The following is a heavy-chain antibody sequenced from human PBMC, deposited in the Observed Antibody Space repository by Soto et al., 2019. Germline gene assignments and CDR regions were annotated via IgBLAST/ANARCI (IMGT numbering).Heavy chain of an antibody. D-gene: IGHD2-2*02. CDR2: IYLGDSNT. V-gene: IGHV5-51*01. Sequence: GESLKISCNGSGYSLTSYWIGWIRQTPGKGLEWMGMIYLGDSNTRYSPSFQGQVTISADKSITTAYLQWSSLKASDTAMYYCARQSYCSSTSCYTVDSWGQGTLVTVSS. CDR3: ARQSYCSSTSCYTVDS. J-gene: IGHJ4*02. CDR1: GYSLTSYW.